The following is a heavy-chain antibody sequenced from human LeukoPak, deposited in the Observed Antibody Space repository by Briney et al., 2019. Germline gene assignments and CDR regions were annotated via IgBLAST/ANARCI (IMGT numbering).Heavy chain of an antibody. Sequence: GGSLRLSCTASGFTFGDYAMSWVRQAPGKGLEWVGFIRSKAYGGTTEYAASVKGRFTISRDDSKSIAYLQMNSLKTEDTAVYYCTRWNGRAKLDYWGQGTLVTVSS. CDR2: IRSKAYGGTT. V-gene: IGHV3-49*04. CDR3: TRWNGRAKLDY. D-gene: IGHD1-1*01. CDR1: GFTFGDYA. J-gene: IGHJ4*02.